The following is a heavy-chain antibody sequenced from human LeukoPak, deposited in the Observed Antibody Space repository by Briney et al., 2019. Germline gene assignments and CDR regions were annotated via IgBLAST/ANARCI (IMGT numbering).Heavy chain of an antibody. Sequence: GGSLRLSCAASGFTFNSYWMSWVRQAPGKGLEWVANIKQDGSEKYYVDSVKGRFTISRDNAKNSVYLQMNSLRAEDTAVYYCARLLGGSGSYWGQGTLVTVSS. CDR2: IKQDGSEK. CDR1: GFTFNSYW. J-gene: IGHJ4*02. CDR3: ARLLGGSGSY. V-gene: IGHV3-7*01. D-gene: IGHD3-10*01.